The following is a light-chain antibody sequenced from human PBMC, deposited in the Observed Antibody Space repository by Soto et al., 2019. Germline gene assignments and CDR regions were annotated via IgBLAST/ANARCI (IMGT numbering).Light chain of an antibody. CDR3: QPYDSRLSVV. Sequence: QSVLTQPPSVSGAPGQRVTISCTGSSSNIGAGYDVHWYQQLPGTAPKLLIYGNSNRPSGVPDRFSGSKSGTSSSLAITGLQAEDEADYYCQPYDSRLSVVFGGGTKLTVL. CDR1: SSNIGAGYD. J-gene: IGLJ2*01. CDR2: GNS. V-gene: IGLV1-40*01.